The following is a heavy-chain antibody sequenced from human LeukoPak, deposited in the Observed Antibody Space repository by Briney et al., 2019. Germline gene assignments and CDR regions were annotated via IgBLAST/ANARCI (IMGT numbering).Heavy chain of an antibody. CDR3: ARYCSGGSCYDDAFDI. V-gene: IGHV3-7*03. J-gene: IGHJ3*02. Sequence: GGSLRLSCAASGFTFSSYWMSWVRQAPGKGLEWVANIKQDGSEKYYVDSVKGRFTISRDNAKNSLYLQMNSLRAEDTAVYYCARYCSGGSCYDDAFDIWGQGTMVTVPS. CDR1: GFTFSSYW. CDR2: IKQDGSEK. D-gene: IGHD2-15*01.